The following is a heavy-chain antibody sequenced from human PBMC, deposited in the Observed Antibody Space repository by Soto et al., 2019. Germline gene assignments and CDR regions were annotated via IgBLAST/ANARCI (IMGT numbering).Heavy chain of an antibody. J-gene: IGHJ3*02. CDR3: ARAEDIWFREILQYAFDI. CDR1: GFTFSSYG. CDR2: IWYDGSNK. D-gene: IGHD3-10*01. Sequence: QVQLVESGGGVVQPGRSLRLSCAASGFTFSSYGMHWVRQAPGKGLEWVAVIWYDGSNKYYADSVKGRFTISRDNSKNTLYLQMNSLRAEDTAVYYCARAEDIWFREILQYAFDIWGQGTMVTVSS. V-gene: IGHV3-33*01.